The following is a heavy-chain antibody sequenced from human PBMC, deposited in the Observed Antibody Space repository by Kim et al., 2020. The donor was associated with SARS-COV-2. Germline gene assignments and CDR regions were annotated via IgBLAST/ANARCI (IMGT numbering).Heavy chain of an antibody. CDR1: GGSISSGGYY. D-gene: IGHD3-22*01. Sequence: SETLSLTCTVSGGSISSGGYYWSWIRQHPGKGLEWIGYIYYSGSTYYNPSLKSRVTISVDTSKNQFSLKLSSVTAADTAVYYCERATSITMIVVVINAFDNWGQRTMGTVSS. CDR3: ERATSITMIVVVINAFDN. J-gene: IGHJ3*02. CDR2: IYYSGST. V-gene: IGHV4-31*02.